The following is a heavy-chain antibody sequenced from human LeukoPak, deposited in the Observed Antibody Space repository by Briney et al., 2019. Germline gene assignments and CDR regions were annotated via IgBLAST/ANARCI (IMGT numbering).Heavy chain of an antibody. Sequence: PSETLSLTCTVSGGSISSISYYWSWIRQHPGKGLEWIGYIYYSGSTYYNPSLKSRVTISVDTSKNQFSLKLSSVTAADTAVYYCARVQRGGSGYPNGGLWFDPWGQGTLVTVSS. D-gene: IGHD3-22*01. CDR3: ARVQRGGSGYPNGGLWFDP. CDR2: IYYSGST. V-gene: IGHV4-31*03. J-gene: IGHJ5*02. CDR1: GGSISSISYY.